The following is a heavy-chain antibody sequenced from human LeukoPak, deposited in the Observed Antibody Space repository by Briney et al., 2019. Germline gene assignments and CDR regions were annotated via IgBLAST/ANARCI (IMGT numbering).Heavy chain of an antibody. Sequence: SETLSLTCTVSGGSISSYYWSWIRQPAGKGLEWIGRIYTSGSTNYNPSLKSRVTMSVDTSKNQFSLKLSSVTAADTAVYYCARERHYYGSGTDSSRPGYWGQGTLVTVSS. CDR1: GGSISSYY. CDR3: ARERHYYGSGTDSSRPGY. D-gene: IGHD3-10*01. CDR2: IYTSGST. J-gene: IGHJ4*02. V-gene: IGHV4-4*07.